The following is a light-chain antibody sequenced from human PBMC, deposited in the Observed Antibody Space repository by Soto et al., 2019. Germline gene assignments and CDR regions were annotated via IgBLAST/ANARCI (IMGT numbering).Light chain of an antibody. CDR3: QQHGGSPIT. CDR2: GAS. Sequence: EMVLTQSPGTLSLSPGERATLSFSASQTVIRNYLAWHRQKPGQTPRLLVYGASSRATGIPDRFSGSGSWTDFTLTISRLEPEDFAVDYCQQHGGSPITFGQGTRLESK. J-gene: IGKJ5*01. V-gene: IGKV3-20*01. CDR1: QTVIRNY.